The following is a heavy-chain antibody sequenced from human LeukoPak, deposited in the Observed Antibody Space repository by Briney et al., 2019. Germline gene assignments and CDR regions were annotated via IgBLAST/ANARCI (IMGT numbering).Heavy chain of an antibody. Sequence: SETLSLTCTVSGGSISGYYWSWIRQPPGKGLEWIGYIYYSGSTSYNPSLKSRVTISVDTSKNQFSLKLSSVTAADTAVYYCAREAFGYYDSSGQHDYWGQGTLVTVSS. CDR3: AREAFGYYDSSGQHDY. V-gene: IGHV4-59*01. CDR2: IYYSGST. J-gene: IGHJ4*02. CDR1: GGSISGYY. D-gene: IGHD3-22*01.